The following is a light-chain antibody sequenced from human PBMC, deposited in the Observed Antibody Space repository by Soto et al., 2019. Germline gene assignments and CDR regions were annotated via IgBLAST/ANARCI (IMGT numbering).Light chain of an antibody. CDR2: WAS. V-gene: IGKV4-1*01. J-gene: IGKJ1*01. CDR1: QSVLYRSNNKNY. Sequence: DIVMTQSPDSLAVSLGERATINCKSSQSVLYRSNNKNYLAWYQHKPGQPPKLLIYWASTRESGVPDRFSDSGSGTDFTLTISSLQAEDVAVYYCQQYYSTPWTFGQGTKVEIK. CDR3: QQYYSTPWT.